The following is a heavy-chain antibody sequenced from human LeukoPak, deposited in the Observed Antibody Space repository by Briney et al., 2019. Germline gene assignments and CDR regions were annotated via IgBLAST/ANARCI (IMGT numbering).Heavy chain of an antibody. J-gene: IGHJ4*02. D-gene: IGHD3-3*01. V-gene: IGHV4-39*01. Sequence: PSETLSLTCTVSGGSISSSSYYWGWIRQPPGKGLEWIGSIYYSGSTYYNPSLKSRVTISVDTSKNQFSLKLSSVTAADTAVYYCARHEVRGHDFWSGPPDPVPADYWGQGTLVTVSS. CDR3: ARHEVRGHDFWSGPPDPVPADY. CDR2: IYYSGST. CDR1: GGSISSSSYY.